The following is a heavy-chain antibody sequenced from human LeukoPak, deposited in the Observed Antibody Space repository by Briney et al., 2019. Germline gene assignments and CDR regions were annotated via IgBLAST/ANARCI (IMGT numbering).Heavy chain of an antibody. CDR3: ARRENDY. V-gene: IGHV1-2*06. Sequence: ASVKVSCKTSGYTFTGYYMHWVRQAPGQGLEWMGRINPNSGDTNYAQKFQGRVTMTRDTAISTVYMELSRLRSDDTAVYYCARRENDYWGQGTLVTVSS. CDR1: GYTFTGYY. J-gene: IGHJ4*02. D-gene: IGHD1-26*01. CDR2: INPNSGDT.